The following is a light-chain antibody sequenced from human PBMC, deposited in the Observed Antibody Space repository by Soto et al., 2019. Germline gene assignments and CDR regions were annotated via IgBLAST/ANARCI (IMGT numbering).Light chain of an antibody. V-gene: IGLV2-14*01. Sequence: QSALAQPASVSGSPGQSIAISCTGTGRDVGGYSYVSWYQQQPGKAPKLVISDVSNRPSGVSDRFSGSKSGNTASLTISGLQTEDEADYYCASYTTSSTYVFGNGTKVTVL. CDR1: GRDVGGYSY. CDR2: DVS. J-gene: IGLJ1*01. CDR3: ASYTTSSTYV.